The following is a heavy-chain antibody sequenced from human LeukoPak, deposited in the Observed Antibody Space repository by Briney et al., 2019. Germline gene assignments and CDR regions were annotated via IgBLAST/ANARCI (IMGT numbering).Heavy chain of an antibody. Sequence: VASVKVSCKASEYTFTGYYMHWVRQAPGQGLEWMGWINPNSGGTNYAQKFQGWVTMTRDTSISTAYMELSRLRSDDTAVYYCARAPYYDILTGDYAFDIWGQGTMVTVSS. D-gene: IGHD3-9*01. CDR2: INPNSGGT. CDR3: ARAPYYDILTGDYAFDI. CDR1: EYTFTGYY. V-gene: IGHV1-2*04. J-gene: IGHJ3*02.